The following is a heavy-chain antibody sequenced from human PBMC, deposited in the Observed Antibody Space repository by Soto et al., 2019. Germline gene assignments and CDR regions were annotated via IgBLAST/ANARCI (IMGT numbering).Heavy chain of an antibody. Sequence: GGSLRLSCAASGFTFSSYGMHWVRQAPGKGLEWVAVISYDGSNKYYADSVKGRFTISRDNSKNTLYLQMNSLRAEDTAVYYCAKGDYYDSSGYYPAYWGQGTLVTVSS. CDR2: ISYDGSNK. J-gene: IGHJ4*02. CDR3: AKGDYYDSSGYYPAY. CDR1: GFTFSSYG. D-gene: IGHD3-22*01. V-gene: IGHV3-30*18.